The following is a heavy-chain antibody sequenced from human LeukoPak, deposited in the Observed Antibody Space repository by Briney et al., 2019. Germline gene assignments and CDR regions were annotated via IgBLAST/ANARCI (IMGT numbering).Heavy chain of an antibody. CDR2: ISSSGSTI. V-gene: IGHV3-48*03. D-gene: IGHD2-2*01. CDR3: ARETRSSTAYYGAYYSMDV. CDR1: GFTFSSYE. J-gene: IGHJ6*03. Sequence: TGGSLRLSCAASGFTFSSYEMNWVRQAPGKGLEWVSYISSSGSTIYYADSVKGRFTISRDNAKNSLYLQMNSLRAEDTALYYCARETRSSTAYYGAYYSMDVWGKGTTVTVAS.